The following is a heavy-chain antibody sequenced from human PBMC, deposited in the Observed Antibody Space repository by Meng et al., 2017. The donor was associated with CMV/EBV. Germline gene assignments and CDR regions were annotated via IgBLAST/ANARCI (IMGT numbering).Heavy chain of an antibody. CDR2: IKQDGSEK. CDR1: GFTFSSYW. CDR3: ARDRARGEWFDP. V-gene: IGHV3-7*01. Sequence: GESLTISCAASGFTFSSYWMSWVRQAPGKGLEWVANIKQDGSEKYYVDSVKGRFTISRDNAKNSLYLQMNSLRAEDTAVYYCARDRARGEWFDPWGQGTLVTVSS. J-gene: IGHJ5*02. D-gene: IGHD6-6*01.